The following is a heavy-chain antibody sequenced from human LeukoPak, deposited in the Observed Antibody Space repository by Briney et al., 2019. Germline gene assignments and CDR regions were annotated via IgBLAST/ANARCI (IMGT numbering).Heavy chain of an antibody. CDR2: INPNSGGT. CDR3: ARSGGYSSSWYLGGGY. CDR1: GYTFTGYY. Sequence: GASVKVSCKASGYTFTGYYMHWVRQAPGQGLEWMGWINPNSGGTNYAQKFQGRVTMTRDTSISTAYMEPSRLRSDDTAVYYCARSGGYSSSWYLGGGYWGQGTLVTVSS. V-gene: IGHV1-2*02. J-gene: IGHJ4*02. D-gene: IGHD6-13*01.